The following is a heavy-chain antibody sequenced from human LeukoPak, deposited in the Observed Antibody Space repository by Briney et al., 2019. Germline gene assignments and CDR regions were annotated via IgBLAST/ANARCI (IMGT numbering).Heavy chain of an antibody. CDR3: AVNSNSGTYPT. V-gene: IGHV3-7*01. J-gene: IGHJ5*02. Sequence: GGSLRLSCATSGFPFSDFSMSWVRQAPGKGLEWVANIKQDGSEKTYVDSVKGRFTVSRDNAKNSLYMQMNSLRGEDTAVYYCAVNSNSGTYPTWGQGTLVTVSS. D-gene: IGHD3-10*01. CDR2: IKQDGSEK. CDR1: GFPFSDFS.